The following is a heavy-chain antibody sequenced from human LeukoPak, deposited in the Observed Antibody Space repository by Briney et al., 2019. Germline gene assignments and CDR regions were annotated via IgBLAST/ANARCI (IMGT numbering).Heavy chain of an antibody. CDR3: ARATGYSDVNAFDY. Sequence: ASVKVSCKASGYTFTSYDINWVRQAPGQGLEWMGGNIPIFGTANYAQKFQGRVTITTDESTSTAYMELSSLRSEDTAVYYCARATGYSDVNAFDYWGQGTLVTVSS. CDR1: GYTFTSYD. V-gene: IGHV1-69*05. D-gene: IGHD5-18*01. CDR2: NIPIFGTA. J-gene: IGHJ4*02.